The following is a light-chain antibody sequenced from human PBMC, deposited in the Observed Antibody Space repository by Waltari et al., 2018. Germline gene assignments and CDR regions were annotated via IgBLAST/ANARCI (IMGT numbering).Light chain of an antibody. CDR3: QQQHSRPRP. Sequence: DIVMTQSPASLAVSLRERATINCQSSQRVLYSRNTKHYLGWFQQKPGQPPKLLVYWAPKRGSGARSRCGGSGSGTDFTLTISGVEAEDVAIYYWQQQHSRPRPFGQGTKVEL. V-gene: IGKV4-1*01. J-gene: IGKJ1*01. CDR2: WAP. CDR1: QRVLYSRNTKHY.